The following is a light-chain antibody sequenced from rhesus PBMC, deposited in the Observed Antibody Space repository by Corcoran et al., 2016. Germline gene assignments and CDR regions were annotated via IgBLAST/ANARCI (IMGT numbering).Light chain of an antibody. CDR2: DSS. Sequence: DIQLTQSPSSLSASVGDRVTITCRASQDISSYLAWYQQKSGKAPKLLIYDSSNLQSGGPSRFSGSGSGTEFTLTISSLQPEDFATYYCQQRNSYPLTFGGGTKVEIK. CDR3: QQRNSYPLT. J-gene: IGKJ4*01. V-gene: IGKV1-38*01. CDR1: QDISSY.